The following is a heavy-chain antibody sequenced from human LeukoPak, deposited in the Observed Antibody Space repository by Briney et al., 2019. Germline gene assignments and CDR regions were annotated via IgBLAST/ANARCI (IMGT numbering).Heavy chain of an antibody. CDR1: GGSISTYY. V-gene: IGHV4-59*01. Sequence: SETLPLTCTVSGGSISTYYWTWLRQPPGKGREWIGYIYYSGSTNYNPSLKSRVTISVDTSKNQFSRKLNSVTAADTAVYYCARGYSNFDSWGQGTLVTVSS. CDR3: ARGYSNFDS. J-gene: IGHJ4*02. D-gene: IGHD5-18*01. CDR2: IYYSGST.